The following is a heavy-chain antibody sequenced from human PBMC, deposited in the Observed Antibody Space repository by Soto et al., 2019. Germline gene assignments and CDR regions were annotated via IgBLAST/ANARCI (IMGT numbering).Heavy chain of an antibody. CDR2: ISNSGSTI. D-gene: IGHD6-19*01. CDR1: GFTFSDYY. CDR3: ARDFLNRPYSSVWAPLDY. J-gene: IGHJ4*02. V-gene: IGHV3-11*01. Sequence: QVQLVESGGGLVKPGGSLRLSCAASGFTFSDYYMSWIRQAPGKGLECLSYISNSGSTIYYADSVKGRFTISRDNAKNSLYLQMNSLRADDTAVYYCARDFLNRPYSSVWAPLDYWGQGTLVTVSS.